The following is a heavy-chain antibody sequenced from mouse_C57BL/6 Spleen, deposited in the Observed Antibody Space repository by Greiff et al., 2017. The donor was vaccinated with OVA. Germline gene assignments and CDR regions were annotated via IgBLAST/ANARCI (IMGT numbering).Heavy chain of an antibody. V-gene: IGHV1-50*01. CDR2: IDPSDSYT. CDR3: ARGDSSVADY. CDR1: GYTFTSYW. D-gene: IGHD3-2*02. Sequence: VQLQQPGAELVKPGASVKLSCKASGYTFTSYWMQWVKQRPGQGLEWIGEIDPSDSYTNYNQKFKGKATLTVDTSSSTAYMQLSSLTSEDSAVYYCARGDSSVADYGGQGTTLTVSS. J-gene: IGHJ2*01.